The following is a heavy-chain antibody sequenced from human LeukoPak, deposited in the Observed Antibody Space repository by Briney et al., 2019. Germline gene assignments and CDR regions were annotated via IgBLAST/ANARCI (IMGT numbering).Heavy chain of an antibody. J-gene: IGHJ5*02. CDR1: GYSVSSGYY. D-gene: IGHD6-13*01. CDR3: ARSYASSWYWNWFDP. Sequence: SETLSLTCTVSGYSVSSGYYWGWIRQPPGKGLEWIGSIYNSGSTYYNPSLKSRVTISVDTSKNQFSLKLSSVTAADTAVYYCARSYASSWYWNWFDPWGQGTLVTVSS. CDR2: IYNSGST. V-gene: IGHV4-38-2*02.